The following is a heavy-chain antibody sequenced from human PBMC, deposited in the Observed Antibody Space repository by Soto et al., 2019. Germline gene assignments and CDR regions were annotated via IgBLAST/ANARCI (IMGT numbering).Heavy chain of an antibody. V-gene: IGHV3-23*01. J-gene: IGHJ6*03. D-gene: IGHD1-7*01. CDR1: GFTFSSYA. Sequence: GGSLRLSCAASGFTFSSYAMSWVRQAPGKGLEWVSAISGSGGSTYYADSVKGRFTISRDNSKNTLYLQMNSLRAEDTAVYYCAKATGTTYYYYYYMDVWGKGTTVTVSS. CDR2: ISGSGGST. CDR3: AKATGTTYYYYYYMDV.